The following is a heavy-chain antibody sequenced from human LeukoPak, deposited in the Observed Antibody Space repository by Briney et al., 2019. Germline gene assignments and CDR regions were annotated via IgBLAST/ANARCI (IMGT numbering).Heavy chain of an antibody. V-gene: IGHV3-23*01. D-gene: IGHD3-22*01. CDR2: ISDSGGST. J-gene: IGHJ4*02. Sequence: PGGSLRLSCAVSGITLSNYGVSWVRQAPGKGLEWVAGISDSGGSTKYADSVKGRFTISRDSRKNTLYLHMNSLRAEDTAVYFCAKRGVVIRVILVGFHKEAYYFDSWGQGALVTVSS. CDR3: AKRGVVIRVILVGFHKEAYYFDS. CDR1: GITLSNYG.